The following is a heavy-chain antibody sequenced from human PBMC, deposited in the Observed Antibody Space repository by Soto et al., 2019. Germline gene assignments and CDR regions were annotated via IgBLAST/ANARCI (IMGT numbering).Heavy chain of an antibody. Sequence: QPKESGPGLVKPSETLSLTCNVSGVFVSSGSYFWGWIRQPPGKGLEWIGSAHSSGGTYYKSSLKSRVTISIDVSKNQFSLSLRSFTAADTAVYYCARSREFDYWSQGTLVSVSS. CDR1: GVFVSSGSYF. CDR2: AHSSGGT. J-gene: IGHJ4*02. V-gene: IGHV4-39*07. CDR3: ARSREFDY.